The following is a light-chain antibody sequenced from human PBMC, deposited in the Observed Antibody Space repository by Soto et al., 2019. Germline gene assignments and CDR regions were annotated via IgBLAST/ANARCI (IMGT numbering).Light chain of an antibody. J-gene: IGLJ1*01. CDR2: DDN. V-gene: IGLV1-51*01. Sequence: QPVLTQPPSASGTPGQRVTISCSGSSSNIGSNYVYWYQQLPGTAPKLLIYDDNKRPSGIPDRFSGSKSGTSATLGITGFQTGDEADYYCGSWDSSLSAYVFGTGTKLTVL. CDR1: SSNIGSNY. CDR3: GSWDSSLSAYV.